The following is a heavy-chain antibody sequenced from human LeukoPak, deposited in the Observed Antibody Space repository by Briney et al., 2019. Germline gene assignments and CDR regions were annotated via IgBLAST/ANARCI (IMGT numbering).Heavy chain of an antibody. CDR2: ISSSSSYI. D-gene: IGHD1-20*01. V-gene: IGHV3-21*01. Sequence: PGGSLRLSCAASGFTFSSYSMNWVRQAPGKGLEWVSSISSSSSYIYYADSVKGRFTISRDNAKNSLYLQMNSLRAEDTAVYYCARDDNWNDKGPNDYWGQGTLVTVSS. J-gene: IGHJ4*02. CDR3: ARDDNWNDKGPNDY. CDR1: GFTFSSYS.